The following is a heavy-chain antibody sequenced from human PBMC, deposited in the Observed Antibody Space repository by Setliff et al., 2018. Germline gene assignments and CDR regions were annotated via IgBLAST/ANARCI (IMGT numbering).Heavy chain of an antibody. Sequence: SGGSLRLSCAASGFTFSIYSMNWLRQAPGKGLEWVSYISSGSISTTHYADSVRGRFTVSRDNAKNTLYLEMNNLRAEDSAVYYCARRGTTAFDFWGLGTLVTVSS. CDR1: GFTFSIYS. J-gene: IGHJ4*02. V-gene: IGHV3-48*01. D-gene: IGHD4-4*01. CDR2: ISSGSISTT. CDR3: ARRGTTAFDF.